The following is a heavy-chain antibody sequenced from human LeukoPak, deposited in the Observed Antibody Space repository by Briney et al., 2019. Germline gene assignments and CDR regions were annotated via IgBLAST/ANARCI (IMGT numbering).Heavy chain of an antibody. V-gene: IGHV3-7*04. J-gene: IGHJ6*02. Sequence: GGSLRLSCAASGFTFSNAWMSWVRQAPGKGLEWVANVNQDGGEKYYLDSVKGRFTISRDNAKNSLYLQMNSLRAEDTAVYYCARDDCSTSTCYPYYYYGMDVWGQGTTVTVSS. CDR3: ARDDCSTSTCYPYYYYGMDV. D-gene: IGHD2-2*01. CDR2: VNQDGGEK. CDR1: GFTFSNAW.